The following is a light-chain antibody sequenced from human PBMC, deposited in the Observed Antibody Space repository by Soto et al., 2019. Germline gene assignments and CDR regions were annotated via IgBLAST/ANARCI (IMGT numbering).Light chain of an antibody. J-gene: IGLJ1*01. Sequence: QSALTQPASVFGSLGQSITISCSGTSSDVGAYNYVSWYQQYPGKAPKLMIYHVTDRPSGVSNRFSGSKSGNTASLTISGLQAEDEADYYCCSYTTSNTFVFGTGTKVTVL. CDR1: SSDVGAYNY. V-gene: IGLV2-14*01. CDR3: CSYTTSNTFV. CDR2: HVT.